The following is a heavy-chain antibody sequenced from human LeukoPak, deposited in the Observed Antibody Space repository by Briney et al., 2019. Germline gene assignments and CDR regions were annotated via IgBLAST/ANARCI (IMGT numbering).Heavy chain of an antibody. D-gene: IGHD3-10*01. CDR3: ARGSGFGELLYFTY. CDR2: MNPNSGNT. J-gene: IGHJ4*02. CDR1: GYTFTSYD. Sequence: ASVKVSCKASGYTFTSYDINWVRQATGQGLEWMGWMNPNSGNTGSAQKFQGRVTMTRNTSISTAYMELSSLRSEDTAVYYCARGSGFGELLYFTYWGQGTLVTVSS. V-gene: IGHV1-8*01.